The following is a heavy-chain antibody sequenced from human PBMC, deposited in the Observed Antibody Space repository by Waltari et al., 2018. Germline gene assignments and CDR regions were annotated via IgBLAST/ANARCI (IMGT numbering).Heavy chain of an antibody. D-gene: IGHD5-18*01. CDR2: IYPGDSDT. J-gene: IGHJ3*01. V-gene: IGHV5-51*01. Sequence: EVQLVQSGAEVKKPGESLKISCKGFGYSFTNYWIAWVRQMPGKGLEWMGIIYPGDSDTKYSPSCQGQVTISADKSLSTAYLHWSSLKASDTATFYCTRGGYSYTYRAFDVWGQGTVVTVSS. CDR1: GYSFTNYW. CDR3: TRGGYSYTYRAFDV.